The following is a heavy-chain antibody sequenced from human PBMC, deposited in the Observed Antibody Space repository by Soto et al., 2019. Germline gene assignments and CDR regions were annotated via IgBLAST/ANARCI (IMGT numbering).Heavy chain of an antibody. D-gene: IGHD5-18*01. Sequence: GSLRLSCAASGFTFSSYAMSWVRQAPGKGLERVSAISGSGGSTYYADSVKGRFTISRDNSKNTLYLQMKSLRAEDTAVYFFAKDGYSYGRAYGMDVLGQGTKVTVSS. CDR1: GFTFSSYA. J-gene: IGHJ6*02. V-gene: IGHV3-23*01. CDR3: AKDGYSYGRAYGMDV. CDR2: ISGSGGST.